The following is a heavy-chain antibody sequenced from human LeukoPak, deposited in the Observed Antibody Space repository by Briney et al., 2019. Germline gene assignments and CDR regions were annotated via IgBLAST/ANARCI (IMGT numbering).Heavy chain of an antibody. CDR2: IKKEGSEK. J-gene: IGHJ4*02. V-gene: IGHV3-7*01. Sequence: PGGSLRLSCAASGFTFSGYWMNWVRQAPGKGLEWVANIKKEGSEKYYVDSVKGRFTISRDNSKNTLYLQMNSLRAEDTAVYYCAKDNYYDNSAYPDYWGQGTLVTVSS. CDR3: AKDNYYDNSAYPDY. CDR1: GFTFSGYW. D-gene: IGHD3-22*01.